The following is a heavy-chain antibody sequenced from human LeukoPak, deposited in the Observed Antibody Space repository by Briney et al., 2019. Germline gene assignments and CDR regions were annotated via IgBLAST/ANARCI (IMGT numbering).Heavy chain of an antibody. V-gene: IGHV3-23*01. J-gene: IGHJ4*02. CDR2: ISGSGGST. CDR1: GFTFSSYG. CDR3: AKDPAPRWGFDY. Sequence: GGSLRLSCAASGFTFSSYGMHWVRQAPGKGLEWVSAISGSGGSTYYADSVKGRFTISRDNSENTLYLQMNSLRAEDTAVYYCAKDPAPRWGFDYWGQGTLVTVSS. D-gene: IGHD1-26*01.